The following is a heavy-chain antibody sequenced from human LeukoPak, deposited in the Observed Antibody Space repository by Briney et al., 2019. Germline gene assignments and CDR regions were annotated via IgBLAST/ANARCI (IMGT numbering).Heavy chain of an antibody. D-gene: IGHD2-8*01. J-gene: IGHJ4*02. CDR2: ISGDGGST. CDR1: GFTFDDYA. CDR3: AKDRGPGVAITYDFDY. V-gene: IGHV3-43*02. Sequence: GGSLRLSCAASGFTFDDYAIHWVRQAPGKGLEWVSLISGDGGSTYYADSVKGRFTISRDNSKNSLYLQMNSLRTEDTALYYCAKDRGPGVAITYDFDYWGQGTLVTVSS.